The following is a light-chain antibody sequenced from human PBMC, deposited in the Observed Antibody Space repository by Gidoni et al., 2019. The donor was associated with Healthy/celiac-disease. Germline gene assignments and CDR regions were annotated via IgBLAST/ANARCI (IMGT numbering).Light chain of an antibody. CDR2: DNT. Sequence: QSVLTPPPSTPGAPGPRVTIPCTGRRSNFGAGHDVHWYQQLPGTTPRLLIYDNTLRPSGVPDRFSASKSGTSASLAITGLQAEDEATYYCQSFDSSLRGPVFGGGTRLTVL. J-gene: IGLJ2*01. CDR3: QSFDSSLRGPV. V-gene: IGLV1-40*01. CDR1: RSNFGAGHD.